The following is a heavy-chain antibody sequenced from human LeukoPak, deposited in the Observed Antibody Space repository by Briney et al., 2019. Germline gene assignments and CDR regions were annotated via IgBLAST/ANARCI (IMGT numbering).Heavy chain of an antibody. CDR1: GGSFSGYY. CDR2: INHSGST. V-gene: IGHV4-34*01. D-gene: IGHD3/OR15-3a*01. Sequence: SETLSLTCAVYGGSFSGYYWSWIRQPPGKGLEWIGEINHSGSTNYNPSLKSRVTISVDTSKNQFSLKLSSVTAADTAVYYCASSDLWTRTTSDYWGEGTLVTVSS. J-gene: IGHJ4*02. CDR3: ASSDLWTRTTSDY.